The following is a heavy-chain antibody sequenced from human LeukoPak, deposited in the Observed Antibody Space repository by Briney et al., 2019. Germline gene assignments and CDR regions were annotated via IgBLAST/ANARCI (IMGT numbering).Heavy chain of an antibody. CDR2: ISSSSTHM. D-gene: IGHD1-26*01. CDR1: GFTFSTYT. CDR3: ARDPYSGSYGDYYYYYMDV. J-gene: IGHJ6*03. Sequence: GGSLRLSCAASGFTFSTYTMNWVRQAPGKGLEWVSWISSSSTHMYYADSVKGRFTISRDNAKNSLYLQMNSLRPEDPAVYYCARDPYSGSYGDYYYYYMDVWGKGTTVTISS. V-gene: IGHV3-21*01.